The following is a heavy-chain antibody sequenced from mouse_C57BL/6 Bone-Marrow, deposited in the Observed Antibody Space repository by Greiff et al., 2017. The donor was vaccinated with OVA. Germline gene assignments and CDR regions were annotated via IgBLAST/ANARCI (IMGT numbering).Heavy chain of an antibody. Sequence: EVQLQQSGPELVKPGASVKIPCKASGYTFTDSTMDWVKQSHGKSLAWIGDIFPNNGGTIYNQKFKGKATLTVAKSSSTAYVELRSLTSEDTAVYYWARWGLRPFGYWGQGTTLTVSS. J-gene: IGHJ2*01. CDR3: ARWGLRPFGY. V-gene: IGHV1-18*01. D-gene: IGHD1-2*01. CDR2: IFPNNGGT. CDR1: GYTFTDST.